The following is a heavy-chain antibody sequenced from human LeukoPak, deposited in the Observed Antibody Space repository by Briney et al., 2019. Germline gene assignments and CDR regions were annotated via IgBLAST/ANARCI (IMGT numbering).Heavy chain of an antibody. CDR1: GFTFSSYW. CDR3: VTDQTGRHPYFFDY. CDR2: IKEDGSEI. J-gene: IGHJ4*02. D-gene: IGHD3-10*01. V-gene: IGHV3-7*01. Sequence: QTGGSLRLSCAASGFTFSSYWMSWVRQALGKGLEWVANIKEDGSEIYYVDAVKGRFSISRDNAKTSLYLQMNNLSVADTAVYYCVTDQTGRHPYFFDYWGQGTLVTVSS.